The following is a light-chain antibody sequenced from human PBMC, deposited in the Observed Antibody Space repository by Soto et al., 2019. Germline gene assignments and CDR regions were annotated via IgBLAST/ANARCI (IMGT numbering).Light chain of an antibody. CDR2: DAS. V-gene: IGKV1-5*01. Sequence: DIQITQSPSTLSASVGDRVTITCRASQSIPNRLAWYRQTPGKAPKVLIYDASRLESGVPSRFSGSGAGTDCTRTISSLQPDDFATDYCQQYHSYPLTFGGGTKVDI. J-gene: IGKJ4*01. CDR3: QQYHSYPLT. CDR1: QSIPNR.